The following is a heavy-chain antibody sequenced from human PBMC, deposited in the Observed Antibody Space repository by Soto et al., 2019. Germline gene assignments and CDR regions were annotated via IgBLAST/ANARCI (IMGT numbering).Heavy chain of an antibody. CDR2: ITASGTVT. V-gene: IGHV3-48*03. Sequence: GGSLRLSCVASGFSFRGFEMNWVRQAPGKGLEWLSYITASGTVTHYADSVKGRFTISRDNAQNSLFLHMSSLRADDTAMYYCARAMIIVEYGMDICRQGTAVTVSS. J-gene: IGHJ6*02. D-gene: IGHD3-22*01. CDR1: GFSFRGFE. CDR3: ARAMIIVEYGMDI.